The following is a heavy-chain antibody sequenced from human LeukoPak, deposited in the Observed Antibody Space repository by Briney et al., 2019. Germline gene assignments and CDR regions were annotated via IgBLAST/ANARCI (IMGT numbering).Heavy chain of an antibody. CDR2: IRYDGSNN. CDR3: AKFAYPIGFSGSYFQSFDY. Sequence: GGSLRLSCEASGFIFSSYGMHWVRQAPGKGLDWVAFIRYDGSNNYYADSVKGRFTISRDNSKNTLYLQMNSLRTGDTAVYYCAKFAYPIGFSGSYFQSFDYWGQGTLVTVSS. V-gene: IGHV3-30*02. D-gene: IGHD3-10*01. J-gene: IGHJ4*02. CDR1: GFIFSSYG.